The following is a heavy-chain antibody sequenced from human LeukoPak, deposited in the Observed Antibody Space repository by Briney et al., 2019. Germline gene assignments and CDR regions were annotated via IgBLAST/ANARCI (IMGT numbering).Heavy chain of an antibody. V-gene: IGHV3-7*05. D-gene: IGHD1-26*01. CDR1: GFTFSNYW. J-gene: IGHJ4*02. CDR2: KKQDGGDT. Sequence: GGSLRLLCAASGFTFSNYWMNWVRQAPGKGLEWGANKKQDGGDTYYVDCVEGRLTIARDHAENSLYENMNSQRAEDTAMYLCARGVSGSYDYWGQRTLVTVST. CDR3: ARGVSGSYDY.